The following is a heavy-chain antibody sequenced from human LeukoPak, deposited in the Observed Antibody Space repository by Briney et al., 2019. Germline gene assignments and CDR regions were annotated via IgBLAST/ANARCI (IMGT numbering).Heavy chain of an antibody. CDR3: SRAYSTGWLGINDY. V-gene: IGHV3-49*04. Sequence: GGSLRLSCTASGFTFSDYAMTWVRQAPGKGLEWVGFIRNKANGGTADYAASVKGRFSISRDDSKTIAYLQMNSLKTEDTAVYFCSRAYSTGWLGINDYWGQGTLVTVSS. CDR2: IRNKANGGTA. J-gene: IGHJ4*02. CDR1: GFTFSDYA. D-gene: IGHD6-19*01.